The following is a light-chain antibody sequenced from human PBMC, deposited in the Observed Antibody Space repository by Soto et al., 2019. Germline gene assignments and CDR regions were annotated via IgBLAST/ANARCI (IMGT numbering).Light chain of an antibody. V-gene: IGKV3-20*01. Sequence: DIVLTQSPGTLSLSPGERATLSCRASQSFSSGYLAWYQQKPGQAPRLLIYGASTRATDIPDRFSGSESGTEFTLTISRLEPEDFAVYYCHQYSSSPPYTFGQGTKLEI. J-gene: IGKJ2*01. CDR2: GAS. CDR3: HQYSSSPPYT. CDR1: QSFSSGY.